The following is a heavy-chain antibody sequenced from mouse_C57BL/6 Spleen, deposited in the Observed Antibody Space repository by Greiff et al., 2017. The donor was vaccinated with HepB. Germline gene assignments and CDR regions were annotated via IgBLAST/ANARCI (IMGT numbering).Heavy chain of an antibody. CDR1: GFSFNTYA. D-gene: IGHD1-1*01. V-gene: IGHV10-1*01. CDR3: VRGSSYAMDY. J-gene: IGHJ4*01. CDR2: IRSKSNNYAT. Sequence: QLVESGGGLVQPKGSLKLSCAASGFSFNTYAMNWVRQAPGKGLEWVARIRSKSNNYATYYADSVKDRFTISRDDSESMLYLQMNNLKTEDTAMYYCVRGSSYAMDYWGQGTSVTVSS.